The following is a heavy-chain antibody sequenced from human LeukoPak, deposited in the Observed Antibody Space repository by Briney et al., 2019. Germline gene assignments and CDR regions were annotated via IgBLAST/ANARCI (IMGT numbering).Heavy chain of an antibody. D-gene: IGHD5-24*01. CDR2: ISGSGGST. CDR1: GFTFSSYA. J-gene: IGHJ4*02. V-gene: IGHV3-23*01. CDR3: ACEEPGLDGYNLNFDY. Sequence: AGGSLRLSCAASGFTFSSYAMSWVRQAPGKGLEWVSAISGSGGSTYYADSVKGRFTISRDNSKNTLYLQMNSLRAEDTAVYYCACEEPGLDGYNLNFDYWGQGTLVTVSS.